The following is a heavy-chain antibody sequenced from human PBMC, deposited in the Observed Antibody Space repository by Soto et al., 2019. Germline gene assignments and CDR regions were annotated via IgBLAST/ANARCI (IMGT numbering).Heavy chain of an antibody. V-gene: IGHV4-59*01. CDR3: ARVVVLNYGDYGWGDYYYYMDV. CDR2: IYYSGST. D-gene: IGHD4-17*01. CDR1: GGSISSYY. J-gene: IGHJ6*03. Sequence: PSETLSLTCTVSGGSISSYYWSWIRQPPGKGLEWIGYIYYSGSTNYNPSLKSRVTISVDTSKNQFSLKLSSVTAADTAVYYCARVVVLNYGDYGWGDYYYYMDVWGKGTTVTVSS.